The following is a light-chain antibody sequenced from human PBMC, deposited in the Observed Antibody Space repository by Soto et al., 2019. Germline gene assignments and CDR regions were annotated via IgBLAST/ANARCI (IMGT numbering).Light chain of an antibody. CDR1: QSISSW. Sequence: DIQMTQSPSTLSASVGDRVTITCRASQSISSWLAWYQQKPGKAPKLLIYDASSLESGVPSRFSGSGSGTEFTLTISSLQPDDFATYYCQQYHFGPGTKVDIK. J-gene: IGKJ3*01. CDR3: QQYH. CDR2: DAS. V-gene: IGKV1-5*01.